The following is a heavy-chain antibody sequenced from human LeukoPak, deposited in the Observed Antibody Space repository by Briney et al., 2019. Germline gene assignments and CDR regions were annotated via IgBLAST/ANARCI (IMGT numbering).Heavy chain of an antibody. V-gene: IGHV4-59*08. CDR2: IYYSGST. CDR3: ASAYYDILTGYYPYYY. CDR1: GGSISSYY. Sequence: SETLSLTCTVSGGSISSYYWSWIRQPPGKGLEWIGYIYYSGSTNYNPSLKSRVTISVDTSKNQFSLKLSSVTAADTAVYYCASAYYDILTGYYPYYYWGQGTLVTISS. J-gene: IGHJ4*02. D-gene: IGHD3-9*01.